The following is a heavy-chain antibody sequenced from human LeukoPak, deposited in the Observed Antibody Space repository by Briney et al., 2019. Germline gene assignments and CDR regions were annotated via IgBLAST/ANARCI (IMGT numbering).Heavy chain of an antibody. V-gene: IGHV3-33*01. CDR2: IWYDGINK. CDR3: ARGMVGATYFDY. Sequence: SCKASGYTFTSYGMHWVRQAPGKGLEWVAVIWYDGINKYYADSVKGRFTISRDNSKNTLYLQMNGLRAEDTAVYYCARGMVGATYFDYWGQGTLVTVSS. D-gene: IGHD1-26*01. CDR1: GYTFTSYG. J-gene: IGHJ4*02.